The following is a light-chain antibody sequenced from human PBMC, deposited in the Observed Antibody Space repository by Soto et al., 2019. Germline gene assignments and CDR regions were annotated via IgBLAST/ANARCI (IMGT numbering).Light chain of an antibody. CDR1: QSISSW. CDR3: QQYNAFWT. Sequence: DIQMTPSPSTLSPSVGDKVTITCRASQSISSWLAWYQQKPGKAPKLLIYDVSNLESGVPSRFSGSGSGTEFTLTISSLQPDDVASYYCQQYNAFWTFGQGTKVDIK. CDR2: DVS. J-gene: IGKJ1*01. V-gene: IGKV1-5*01.